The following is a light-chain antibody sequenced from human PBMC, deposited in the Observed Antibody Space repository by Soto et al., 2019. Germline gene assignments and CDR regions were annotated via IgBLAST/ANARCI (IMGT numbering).Light chain of an antibody. CDR1: SRDIGDYNY. CDR3: TSFTASSTPV. CDR2: DAT. Sequence: QSALTQPASVSGSPGQSITISCSGTSRDIGDYNYVSWYQQRPGKAPKIIIYDATKRPSGVSNRFSGSKSAKTASLTISGLQTEDEADYYCTSFTASSTPVFGTGTKLTVL. J-gene: IGLJ1*01. V-gene: IGLV2-14*01.